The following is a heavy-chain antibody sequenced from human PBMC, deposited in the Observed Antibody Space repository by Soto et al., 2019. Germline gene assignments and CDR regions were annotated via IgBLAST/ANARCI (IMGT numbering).Heavy chain of an antibody. V-gene: IGHV3-53*01. Sequence: EVQLVESGGGLIQPGGSLRLSCAASGFTVSSNYMSWVRQAPGKGLEWVSVIYSGDSTYYADSVKGRFTISRDNSKNTLYLQTNSLRAEDTAVYYCARVSGSPYYFDFWGQGTLVTVSS. D-gene: IGHD1-26*01. J-gene: IGHJ4*02. CDR3: ARVSGSPYYFDF. CDR1: GFTVSSNY. CDR2: IYSGDST.